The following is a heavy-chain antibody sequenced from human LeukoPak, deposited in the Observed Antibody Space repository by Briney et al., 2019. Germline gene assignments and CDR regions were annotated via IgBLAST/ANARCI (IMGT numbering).Heavy chain of an antibody. CDR3: ARVTGYDILTGYYLTPYYFDY. D-gene: IGHD3-9*01. V-gene: IGHV1-2*02. CDR1: GYTFTGYY. CDR2: INPNSGGT. Sequence: ASVKVSCKASGYTFTGYYMHWVRQAPGQGLEWMGWINPNSGGTNYARKFQGRVTMTRDTSISTAYMELSRLRSDDTAVYYCARVTGYDILTGYYLTPYYFDYWGQGTLVTVSS. J-gene: IGHJ4*02.